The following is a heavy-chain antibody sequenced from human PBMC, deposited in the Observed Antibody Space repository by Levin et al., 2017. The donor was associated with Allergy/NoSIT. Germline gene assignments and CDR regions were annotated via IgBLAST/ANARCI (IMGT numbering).Heavy chain of an antibody. CDR2: INHSGSN. J-gene: IGHJ5*02. CDR1: GGSFSGYY. V-gene: IGHV4-34*01. D-gene: IGHD6-13*01. Sequence: MPGGSLRLSCAVYGGSFSGYYWSWIRQPPGKGLEWIGEINHSGSNNYNPSLKSRVTISVDTSKNQFSLKLSSVTAADTAVYYCAATSKPGIAAAGLYGWFDPWGQGTLVTVSS. CDR3: AATSKPGIAAAGLYGWFDP.